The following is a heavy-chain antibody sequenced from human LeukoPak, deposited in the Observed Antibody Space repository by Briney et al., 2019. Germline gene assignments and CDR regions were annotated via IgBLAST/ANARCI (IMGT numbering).Heavy chain of an antibody. V-gene: IGHV3-30*04. CDR3: ATDYGDYEPIDY. Sequence: GGSLRLSCTASGVSLSNYAMHWVRRPPGRGLEWVAVISFDGTNRYYGDSVEGRFSVSRDNSKNTLYLQMNSLRPDDTAMYYCATDYGDYEPIDYWGQGTLVTVSS. CDR2: ISFDGTNR. J-gene: IGHJ4*02. CDR1: GVSLSNYA. D-gene: IGHD4-17*01.